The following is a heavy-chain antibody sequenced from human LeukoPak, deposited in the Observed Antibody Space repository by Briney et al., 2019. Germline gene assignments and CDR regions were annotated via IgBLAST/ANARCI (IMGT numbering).Heavy chain of an antibody. CDR1: GGTFSSYA. CDR3: ARGEPPNLSGSVINGGVDH. J-gene: IGHJ4*01. Sequence: ASVKVSCKASGGTFSSYAISWVRQAPGQGLEWMGGIIPIFGTANYAQKFQGRVTITADESTSTAYMELSSLRSEDTAVYYCARGEPPNLSGSVINGGVDHWGQGTLVTVSS. D-gene: IGHD3-9*01. V-gene: IGHV1-69*13. CDR2: IIPIFGTA.